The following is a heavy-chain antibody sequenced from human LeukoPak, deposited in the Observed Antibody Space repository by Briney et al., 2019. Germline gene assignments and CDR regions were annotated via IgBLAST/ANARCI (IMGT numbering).Heavy chain of an antibody. Sequence: SETLSLTCTVSGDAITSGGYSWNWIRQPPGKGLEWIGCIYDRGPAYYNPSLKSRFSISVDRPKSQFFLNVTSLTAADTAVYYCARSRQASGLFNSWGQGTPVVVCS. J-gene: IGHJ5*01. CDR3: ARSRQASGLFNS. V-gene: IGHV4-30-2*01. CDR2: IYDRGPA. D-gene: IGHD3-10*01. CDR1: GDAITSGGYS.